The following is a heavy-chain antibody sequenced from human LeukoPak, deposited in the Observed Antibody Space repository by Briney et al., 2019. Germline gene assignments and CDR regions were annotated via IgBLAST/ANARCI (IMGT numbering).Heavy chain of an antibody. D-gene: IGHD1-20*01. V-gene: IGHV1-18*01. J-gene: IGHJ3*02. Sequence: WASVKVSCKASGYTFTSYGISWVRQAPGQGLEWMGWISAYNGNTNYAQKLQGRVTMTTDTSTSTAYMELRSLRSDDTAVYYCARGRAFIAGPPDAFDIWGQGTMVTVSS. CDR3: ARGRAFIAGPPDAFDI. CDR1: GYTFTSYG. CDR2: ISAYNGNT.